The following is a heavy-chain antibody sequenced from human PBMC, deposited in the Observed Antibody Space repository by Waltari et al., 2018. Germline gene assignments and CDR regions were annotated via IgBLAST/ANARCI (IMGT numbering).Heavy chain of an antibody. CDR2: IIPMFGIP. CDR3: ARHELGISQYYYNMYV. CDR1: GGSFGGYG. Sequence: VQWVQSGGEVKTPGSSVKVSCKASGGSFGGYGVSWVRQAPGQGLEWMGVIIPMFGIPDFSQKCQDRLTITADESTNTVYMELSSLTSDDTAIYYCARHELGISQYYYNMYVWGQGTTVTISS. J-gene: IGHJ6*03. D-gene: IGHD7-27*01. V-gene: IGHV1-69*12.